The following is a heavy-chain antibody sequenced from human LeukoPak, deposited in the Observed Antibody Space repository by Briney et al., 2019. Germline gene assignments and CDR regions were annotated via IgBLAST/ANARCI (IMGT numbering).Heavy chain of an antibody. J-gene: IGHJ4*02. D-gene: IGHD3-10*01. CDR2: VFYTGST. CDR3: ARAPLGVHGPFDY. Sequence: SETLSLTCTVSLASISSGNYYWTWIRQPPGKGLEWIGYVFYTGSTNYNPSLKSRVSISIDTSRNQFPLKVNSVTAADTAVYYCARAPLGVHGPFDYWGQGAQVTVSS. V-gene: IGHV4-61*01. CDR1: LASISSGNYY.